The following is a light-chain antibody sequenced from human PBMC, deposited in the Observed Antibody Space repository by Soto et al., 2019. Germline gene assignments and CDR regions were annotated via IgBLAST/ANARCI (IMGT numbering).Light chain of an antibody. Sequence: DIQMTQSPSSLSASVGDRVTITCRTSQGISNYLAWYQQKPGKVPKLLIYAASTLQSGVPSRFSGSGSGTDFTLTISSPQPEDVATYYCQKYNSAPSLTFGGGTKVEIK. CDR2: AAS. CDR1: QGISNY. CDR3: QKYNSAPSLT. V-gene: IGKV1-27*01. J-gene: IGKJ4*01.